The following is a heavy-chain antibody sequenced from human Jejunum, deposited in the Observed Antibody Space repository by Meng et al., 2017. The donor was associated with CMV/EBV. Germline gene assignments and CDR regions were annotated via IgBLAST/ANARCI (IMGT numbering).Heavy chain of an antibody. J-gene: IGHJ4*02. CDR2: MYHSGDT. CDR1: GTSVRSSNW. Sequence: QVHVQESGPGLVKPSGTLSLTCAVSGTSVRSSNWWSWVRQPPGKGPEWIGEMYHSGDTNYNPSLKSRITISVDTSKNQFFLKVTSVTAADTAFYYCARGGSGYPFFDYWGQGILVTVSS. D-gene: IGHD3-22*01. CDR3: ARGGSGYPFFDY. V-gene: IGHV4-4*02.